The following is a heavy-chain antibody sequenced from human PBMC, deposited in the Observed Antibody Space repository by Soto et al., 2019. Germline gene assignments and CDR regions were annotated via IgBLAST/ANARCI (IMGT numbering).Heavy chain of an antibody. CDR2: VHSDGTTT. D-gene: IGHD3-10*01. V-gene: IGHV3-74*01. Sequence: EVQLVESGGGLVQPGESLRLSCAASGFTFDYYWMHWVRQAPGKGLVWVSRVHSDGTTTNYADSVKGRFTISRDNARNTVSLKMSRLRAEDTAIYYCARGDRGGFDLWGHGTVVTVSS. J-gene: IGHJ3*01. CDR1: GFTFDYYW. CDR3: ARGDRGGFDL.